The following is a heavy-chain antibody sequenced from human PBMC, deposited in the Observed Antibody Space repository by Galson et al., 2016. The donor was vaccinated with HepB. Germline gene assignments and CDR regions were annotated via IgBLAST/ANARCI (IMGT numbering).Heavy chain of an antibody. CDR2: IKSDGGTT. V-gene: IGHV3-74*01. D-gene: IGHD3-9*01. Sequence: SLRLSCAVSGFTFRSYWMNWVRQAPGKGLMWVSRIKSDGGTTTYADSVKGRFTIPRDNAKNTLFLQMNSLRAEDTAIYFCAREVEYYDILTGYYPEYYFDSWGQGTLVTVSS. J-gene: IGHJ4*02. CDR3: AREVEYYDILTGYYPEYYFDS. CDR1: GFTFRSYW.